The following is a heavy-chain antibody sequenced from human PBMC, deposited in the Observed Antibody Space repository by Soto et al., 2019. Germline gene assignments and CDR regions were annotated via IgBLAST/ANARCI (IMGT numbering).Heavy chain of an antibody. D-gene: IGHD3-9*01. CDR2: IMPVSGTA. Sequence: QVQLVQSGAEVKKPGSSVRVSCKVSGGSFRNYGFTWVRQSPGQGLEWMGGIMPVSGTAVYAQKFQGRVTISADELTTTASLELSSLSSDDTAVYFCARARDYDLLTAREYALDVWGQGTTVTV. CDR3: ARARDYDLLTAREYALDV. CDR1: GGSFRNYG. V-gene: IGHV1-69*01. J-gene: IGHJ6*02.